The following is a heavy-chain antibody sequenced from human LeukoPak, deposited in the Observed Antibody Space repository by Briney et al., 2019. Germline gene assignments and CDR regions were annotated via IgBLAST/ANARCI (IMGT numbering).Heavy chain of an antibody. CDR1: GGSISSYY. Sequence: SETLSLTCTVSGGSISSYYWSWIRQPPGKGLEWIGYIYYSGNTNYNPSLKSRVTISVDTSKNQFSLKLSSVTAADTAVYYCARDRDSSGYYYQYNWFDPWGQGTLVTVSS. D-gene: IGHD3-22*01. CDR3: ARDRDSSGYYYQYNWFDP. J-gene: IGHJ5*02. V-gene: IGHV4-59*01. CDR2: IYYSGNT.